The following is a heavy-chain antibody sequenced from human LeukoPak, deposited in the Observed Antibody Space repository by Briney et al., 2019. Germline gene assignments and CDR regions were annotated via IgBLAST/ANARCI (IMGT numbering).Heavy chain of an antibody. J-gene: IGHJ3*02. Sequence: GESLKISCQASGYKFISHWIGWVRQMPGKGLEWMGIIYPDDSDTRYSPSFQGQVTISADKSINTAYLQWSSLKASDTAMYYCARPRIAAAGYAFDIWGPGTMVTVSS. CDR1: GYKFISHW. D-gene: IGHD6-13*01. CDR3: ARPRIAAAGYAFDI. V-gene: IGHV5-51*01. CDR2: IYPDDSDT.